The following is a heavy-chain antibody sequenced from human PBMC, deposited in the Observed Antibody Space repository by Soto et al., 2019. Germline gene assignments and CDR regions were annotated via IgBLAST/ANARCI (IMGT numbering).Heavy chain of an antibody. CDR1: GYSFTSYW. CDR2: IDPSDSYT. V-gene: IGHV5-10-1*01. D-gene: IGHD6-19*01. CDR3: ARPRGGSGWYYGMDV. J-gene: IGHJ6*02. Sequence: PGESLKISCKGSGYSFTSYWISWVRQMPGKGLEWMGRIDPSDSYTNYSPSFQGHVTISADKSISTAYLQWSSLKASDTAMYYCARPRGGSGWYYGMDVWGQGTTVTVS.